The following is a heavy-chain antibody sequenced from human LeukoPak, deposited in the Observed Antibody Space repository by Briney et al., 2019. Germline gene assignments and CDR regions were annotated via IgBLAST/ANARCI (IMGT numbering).Heavy chain of an antibody. D-gene: IGHD5-24*01. CDR3: ASFGGRWLQYDAFDI. V-gene: IGHV3-21*01. CDR1: GFTFSSYS. J-gene: IGHJ3*02. Sequence: PGGSLRLSCAASGFTFSSYSMSWVRQAPGKGLEWVSSISSSSSYIYYADSVKGRFTISRDNAKNSLYLQMNSLRAEDTAVYYCASFGGRWLQYDAFDIWGQGTMVTVSS. CDR2: ISSSSSYI.